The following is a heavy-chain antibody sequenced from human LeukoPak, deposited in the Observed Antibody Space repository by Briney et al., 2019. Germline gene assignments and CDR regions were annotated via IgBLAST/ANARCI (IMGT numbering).Heavy chain of an antibody. J-gene: IGHJ4*02. Sequence: AAVKVSCKVSGYTLTELSMHWVRQAPGKGLEWMGGFDLEDGETIYAQKFQGRVTMTEHTSTDTAYMELSSLRSEDTAVYYCATVRDSYGSGSHYNGFWYWGQGTLVTVSS. CDR2: FDLEDGET. D-gene: IGHD3-10*01. CDR1: GYTLTELS. V-gene: IGHV1-24*01. CDR3: ATVRDSYGSGSHYNGFWY.